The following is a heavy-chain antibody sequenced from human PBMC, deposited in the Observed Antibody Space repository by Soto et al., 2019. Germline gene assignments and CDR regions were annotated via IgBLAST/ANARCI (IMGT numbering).Heavy chain of an antibody. J-gene: IGHJ3*01. CDR2: IYNSGST. CDR1: GGSISSGGYY. CDR3: ARDPAW. V-gene: IGHV4-31*03. D-gene: IGHD2-2*01. Sequence: QVQLQESGPGLVKPSETLSLTCTVSGGSISSGGYYWSWIRQHPGKGLEWIGYIYNSGSTYYNASLKSRVTISADTPRNQFSLQMNSVTAADTAVYYCARDPAWWSQGTMVTVSS.